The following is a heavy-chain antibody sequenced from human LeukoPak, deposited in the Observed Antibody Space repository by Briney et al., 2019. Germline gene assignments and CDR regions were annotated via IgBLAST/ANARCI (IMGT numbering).Heavy chain of an antibody. V-gene: IGHV3-21*01. CDR3: ARDYYDSSEPDY. D-gene: IGHD3-22*01. CDR1: GFTFSSYS. CDR2: ISGSSSYI. Sequence: GGSLRLSCAASGFTFSSYSMNWVRQAPGKGLEWVSSISGSSSYIYYADSVKGRFTISRDNAKNSLYLQMNSLRAEDTAVYYCARDYYDSSEPDYWGQGTLVTVSS. J-gene: IGHJ4*02.